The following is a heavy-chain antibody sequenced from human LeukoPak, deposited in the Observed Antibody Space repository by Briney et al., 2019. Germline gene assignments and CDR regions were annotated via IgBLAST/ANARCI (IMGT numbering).Heavy chain of an antibody. D-gene: IGHD2-15*01. CDR2: ISYDGSNK. CDR1: GFTFSSYG. CDR3: AKVQKKRYCSGGSCYDIDY. Sequence: GRSLRLSCAASGFTFSSYGMHWVRQAPGKGLEWVAVISYDGSNKYYADSVKGRFTISRDNSKNTLYLQMNSLRAEDTAVYYCAKVQKKRYCSGGSCYDIDYWGQGTLVTVSS. V-gene: IGHV3-30*18. J-gene: IGHJ4*02.